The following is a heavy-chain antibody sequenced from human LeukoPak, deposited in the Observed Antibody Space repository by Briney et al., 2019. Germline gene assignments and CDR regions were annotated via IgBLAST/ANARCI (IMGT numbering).Heavy chain of an antibody. D-gene: IGHD3-3*01. CDR1: GYTFTSYG. CDR3: ARVGFGVVDYYYYMDV. Sequence: ASVQVSCKASGYTFTSYGISWVRQAPGQGLEWMGWISAYIGNTNYAQKLQSRVTMTTDTSTSTDYMELRRLRSDDTAVYYCARVGFGVVDYYYYMDVWGTGTTVTVSS. CDR2: ISAYIGNT. J-gene: IGHJ6*03. V-gene: IGHV1-18*01.